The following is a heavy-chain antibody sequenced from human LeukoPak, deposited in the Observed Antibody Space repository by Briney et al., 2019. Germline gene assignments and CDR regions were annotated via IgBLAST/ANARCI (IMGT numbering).Heavy chain of an antibody. CDR1: GGSISSHY. J-gene: IGHJ4*02. CDR2: IYYSGST. D-gene: IGHD6-6*01. Sequence: SGTLSLTCTVSGGSISSHYWSWIRQPPGKGLEWIGYIYYSGSTNYNPSLKSRVTISVDTSKNQFSLKLSSVTAADTAVYYCARVTAARPYSFDYWGQGTLVTVSS. V-gene: IGHV4-59*11. CDR3: ARVTAARPYSFDY.